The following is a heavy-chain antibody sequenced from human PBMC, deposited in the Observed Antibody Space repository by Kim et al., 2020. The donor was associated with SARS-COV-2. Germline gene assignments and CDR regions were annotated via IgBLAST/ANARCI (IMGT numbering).Heavy chain of an antibody. D-gene: IGHD6-13*01. J-gene: IGHJ4*02. V-gene: IGHV4-34*01. CDR3: ATFIAAAGFDY. Sequence: NYSPSLRSRVTISVDPSKNQFSLKLSSVTAADTAVYYCATFIAAAGFDYWGQGTLVTVSS.